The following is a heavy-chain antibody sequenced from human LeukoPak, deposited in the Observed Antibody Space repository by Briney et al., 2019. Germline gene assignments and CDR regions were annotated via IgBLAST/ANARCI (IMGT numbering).Heavy chain of an antibody. J-gene: IGHJ6*03. CDR1: GGSISSGSYY. Sequence: KASQTLSLTCTVSGGSISSGSYYWSWIRQPAGKGLEWIGRICTSGSTNYNPSLKSRVTISVDTSKNQFSLKLSSVTAADTAVYYCASLAHYDILTGYYYYMDVWGKGTTVTVSS. D-gene: IGHD3-9*01. V-gene: IGHV4-61*02. CDR3: ASLAHYDILTGYYYYMDV. CDR2: ICTSGST.